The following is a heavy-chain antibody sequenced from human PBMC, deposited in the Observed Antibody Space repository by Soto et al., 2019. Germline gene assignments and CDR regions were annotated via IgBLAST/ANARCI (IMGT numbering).Heavy chain of an antibody. CDR1: GGSFSGYY. J-gene: IGHJ4*02. CDR2: INHSGST. D-gene: IGHD1-26*01. V-gene: IGHV4-34*01. Sequence: QVQLQQWGAGLLKPSETPSLTCAVYGGSFSGYYWSWIRQPPGKGLEWIGEINHSGSTNYNPSLKSRVTISVDTSKNQFSLKLSSVTAADTAVYYCASLWYSGSYWNFDYWGQGTLVTVSS. CDR3: ASLWYSGSYWNFDY.